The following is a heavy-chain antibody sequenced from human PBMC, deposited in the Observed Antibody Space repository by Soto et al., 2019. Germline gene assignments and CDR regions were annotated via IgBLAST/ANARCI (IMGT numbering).Heavy chain of an antibody. CDR3: VRSGDDYGSYIDY. D-gene: IGHD4-17*01. J-gene: IGHJ4*02. CDR1: GYSISSGYY. Sequence: SETLSLTCDVSGYSISSGYYWAWVRQPPGKGMEWIGSINHRGNSFYNPSLKSRVTISVDTSKNQGSLKLSSVTAADTAVYYCVRSGDDYGSYIDYWGQGNLVTVYS. V-gene: IGHV4-38-2*01. CDR2: INHRGNS.